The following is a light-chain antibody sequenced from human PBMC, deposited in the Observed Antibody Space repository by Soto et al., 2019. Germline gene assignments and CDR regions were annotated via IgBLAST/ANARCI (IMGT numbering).Light chain of an antibody. V-gene: IGKV1-8*01. CDR2: AAS. CDR1: QGISSY. Sequence: AIRMTQSASSLSASTGDRVTISCRASQGISSYLAWYQQKPGKAPKLLIYAASTLQSGVPSRFSGSGSGTDFSLTISCLQSEDFATYYCQQYYSYPLFGQGTKV. J-gene: IGKJ1*01. CDR3: QQYYSYPL.